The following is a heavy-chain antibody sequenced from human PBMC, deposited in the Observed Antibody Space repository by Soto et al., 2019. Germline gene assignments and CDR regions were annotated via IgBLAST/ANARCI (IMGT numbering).Heavy chain of an antibody. Sequence: SVKVSCKASGYTFTSYAISWVRQAPGQGLEWMGGIIPIFGTANYAQKFQGRVTITADESTSTAYMELSSLRSEDTAVYYCERERVGSNYYYYYGMDVWAQGTTVTVSS. J-gene: IGHJ6*02. CDR2: IIPIFGTA. CDR3: ERERVGSNYYYYYGMDV. D-gene: IGHD5-12*01. V-gene: IGHV1-69*13. CDR1: GYTFTSYA.